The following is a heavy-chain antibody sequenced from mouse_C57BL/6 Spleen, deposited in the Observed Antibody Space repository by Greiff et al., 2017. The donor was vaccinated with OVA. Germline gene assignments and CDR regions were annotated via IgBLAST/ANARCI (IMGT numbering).Heavy chain of an antibody. Sequence: EVMLVESGGGLVQPGGSLKLSCAASGFTFSSSAMYWVRQSPEKRLEWVANISDGGSYPYTPDNVKGRVTISRDNAKNNLYLQMGHLMSEDTAMYYCARFRFACWGQGTLVTVSA. CDR1: GFTFSSSA. CDR3: ARFRFAC. V-gene: IGHV5-4*03. CDR2: ISDGGSYP. J-gene: IGHJ3*01.